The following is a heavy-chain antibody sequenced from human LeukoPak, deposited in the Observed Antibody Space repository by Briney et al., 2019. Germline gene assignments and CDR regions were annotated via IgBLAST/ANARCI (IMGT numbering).Heavy chain of an antibody. Sequence: SETLSLTCTVSGGSITSYEWSWLRQPPGKGLEWIGFISTSGRTDYIPSLSSRVSMSVDTSKNQVSLKLNSVTAADTAVYYCATSYDNKIVPFDCWGQGILVTVSS. J-gene: IGHJ4*02. CDR3: ATSYDNKIVPFDC. D-gene: IGHD3-9*01. CDR1: GGSITSYE. V-gene: IGHV4-4*09. CDR2: ISTSGRT.